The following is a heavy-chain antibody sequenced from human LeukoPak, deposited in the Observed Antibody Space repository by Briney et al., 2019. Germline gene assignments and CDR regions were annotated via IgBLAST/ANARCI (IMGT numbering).Heavy chain of an antibody. CDR3: AKPQAAAGISGAFDT. Sequence: PGGSLRLSCAASGFTVSSNYMSWVRQARGKGLEWVSVIYSGGSTYFIDSVKGRFTISRDNSKNTPDLQMNSLRAEDTAVYYCAKPQAAAGISGAFDTWGQGTMVTVSS. D-gene: IGHD6-13*01. CDR1: GFTVSSNY. J-gene: IGHJ3*02. CDR2: IYSGGST. V-gene: IGHV3-53*01.